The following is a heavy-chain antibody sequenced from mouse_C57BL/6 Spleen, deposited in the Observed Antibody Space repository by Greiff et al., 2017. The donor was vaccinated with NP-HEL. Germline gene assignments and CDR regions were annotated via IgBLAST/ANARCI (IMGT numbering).Heavy chain of an antibody. CDR1: GFSFNTYA. J-gene: IGHJ3*01. CDR2: IRSKSNNYAT. V-gene: IGHV10-1*01. Sequence: EVMLVESGGGLVQPKGSLKLSCAASGFSFNTYAMNWVRQAPGKGLEWVARIRSKSNNYATYYADSVKDRFTISRDDSESMLYLQMNNLKTEDTAMYYCVRDSGTWFAYWGQGTLVTVSA. CDR3: VRDSGTWFAY. D-gene: IGHD3-1*01.